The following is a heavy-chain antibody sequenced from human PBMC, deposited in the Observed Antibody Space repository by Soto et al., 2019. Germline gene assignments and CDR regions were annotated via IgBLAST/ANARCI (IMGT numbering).Heavy chain of an antibody. Sequence: QVQLVQSGAEVKKPGASVKVSCKASGYTFTSYDINWVRQATGQGLEWMGWMNPNSGNTGYAQKLQGRVTMTSNTSISTAYMELSSLRSDDTAVYYCASVTPVAPFVDWFDPWGQGTLVTVSS. CDR2: MNPNSGNT. V-gene: IGHV1-8*01. D-gene: IGHD4-4*01. J-gene: IGHJ5*01. CDR3: ASVTPVAPFVDWFDP. CDR1: GYTFTSYD.